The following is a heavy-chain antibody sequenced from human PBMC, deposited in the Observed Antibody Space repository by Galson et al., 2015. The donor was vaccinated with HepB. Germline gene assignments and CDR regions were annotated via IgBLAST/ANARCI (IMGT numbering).Heavy chain of an antibody. V-gene: IGHV2-5*02. CDR3: ARLPLYCSSTSCYTEVFDY. CDR2: IYWDDDK. D-gene: IGHD2-2*02. CDR1: GFSLSTSGVG. Sequence: PALVKPTQTLTLTCTFSGFSLSTSGVGVGWIRQPPGKALEWLALIYWDDDKRYSPSLKSRLTITKDTSKNQVVLTMTNMDPVDTATYYCARLPLYCSSTSCYTEVFDYWGQGTLVTVSS. J-gene: IGHJ4*02.